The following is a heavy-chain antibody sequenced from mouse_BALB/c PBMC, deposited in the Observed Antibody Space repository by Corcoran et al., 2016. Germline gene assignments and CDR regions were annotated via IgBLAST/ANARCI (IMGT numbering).Heavy chain of an antibody. J-gene: IGHJ2*01. CDR2: INTYTGEP. Sequence: QIQLVQSGPELKKPGETVKISCKASGYTFTNYGMNWVKQAPGKGLKWMGWINTYTGEPTYADDFKGRFAFSLETSASTAYLQINNLKNEDMATYFCARYYHGDYFDYWGQGTTLTVSS. CDR1: GYTFTNYG. CDR3: ARYYHGDYFDY. D-gene: IGHD1-1*01. V-gene: IGHV9-1*02.